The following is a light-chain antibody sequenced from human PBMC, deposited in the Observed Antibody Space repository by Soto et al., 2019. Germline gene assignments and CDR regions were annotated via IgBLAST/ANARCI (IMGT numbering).Light chain of an antibody. J-gene: IGKJ2*01. CDR3: QHYGISYI. V-gene: IGKV3-20*01. Sequence: EIVLTQSPGTLSLSPGERATLSCRSSQSVTSNYLAWYQQKPGQAPRLLIYAASSRATGIPDRFSGSGSGTDFSLTISRLEPEDSAVYYCQHYGISYIFGQGTKLEIK. CDR2: AAS. CDR1: QSVTSNY.